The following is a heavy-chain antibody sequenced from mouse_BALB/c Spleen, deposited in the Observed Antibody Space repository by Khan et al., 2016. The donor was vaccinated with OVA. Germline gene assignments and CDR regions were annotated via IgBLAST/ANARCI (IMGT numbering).Heavy chain of an antibody. CDR3: ARDFGRVLMDY. J-gene: IGHJ4*01. Sequence: EVQLQESGPGLVKPSQSLSLTCTVTGYSITSDFAWNWIRQFPGNKLEWMGYISYSGSISYNPSLKSRISITRDTSKNQLFLQLNSVTTEDTATYYCARDFGRVLMDYWGQGTSVTVSS. D-gene: IGHD3-1*01. CDR2: ISYSGSI. V-gene: IGHV3-2*02. CDR1: GYSITSDFA.